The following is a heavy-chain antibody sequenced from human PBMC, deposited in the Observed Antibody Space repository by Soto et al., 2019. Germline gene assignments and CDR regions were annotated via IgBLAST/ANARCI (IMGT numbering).Heavy chain of an antibody. CDR2: TYYSGSS. CDR1: GGSMSSGDYY. CDR3: ARYSSYDLYAFDI. J-gene: IGHJ3*02. D-gene: IGHD5-18*01. V-gene: IGHV4-30-4*01. Sequence: QVQLQESGPGLVKPSQTLSLTCTVSGGSMSSGDYYWSWIRQPPGKGLEWIGYTYYSGSSYYNPSLKSRVTISVDTSKSQCSLKLSSVTAADTAVYYCARYSSYDLYAFDIWGQGTMVTVSS.